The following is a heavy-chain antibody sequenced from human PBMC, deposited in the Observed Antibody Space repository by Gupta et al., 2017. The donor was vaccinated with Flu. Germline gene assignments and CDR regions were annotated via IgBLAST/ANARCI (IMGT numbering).Heavy chain of an antibody. CDR2: INAANGDT. CDR3: ARGAAYCSNGVCSWGYDLQD. D-gene: IGHD2-8*01. J-gene: IGHJ1*01. V-gene: IGHV1-3*01. CDR1: EYMFTRYA. Sequence: QVPLVQSGSEVKKPGASVKVSCKAAEYMFTRYAMYWVRQAPGQRLEWMGRINAANGDTKYSQKFQGRVTITTETSASKAYMELSSRRAEDTAGYYGARGAAYCSNGVCSWGYDLQDWGQGTLVTVSS.